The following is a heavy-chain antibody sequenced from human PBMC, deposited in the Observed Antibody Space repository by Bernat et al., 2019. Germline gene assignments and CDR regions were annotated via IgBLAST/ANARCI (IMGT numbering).Heavy chain of an antibody. CDR3: ARIRTVASGGPFDY. Sequence: QVTLRESGPALVKPTQTLTLTCTFSGFSLSTSGMCVSWIRQPPGKALEWLARIDWDDDKYYSTSLKTRLTISKETSKNQVVLTMTNLDPVDTATYYCARIRTVASGGPFDYWGQGTLVTVSS. CDR2: IDWDDDK. V-gene: IGHV2-70*15. CDR1: GFSLSTSGMC. D-gene: IGHD4-23*01. J-gene: IGHJ4*02.